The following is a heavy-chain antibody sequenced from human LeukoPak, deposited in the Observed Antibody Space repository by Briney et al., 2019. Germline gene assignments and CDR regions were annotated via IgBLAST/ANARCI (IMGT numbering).Heavy chain of an antibody. J-gene: IGHJ4*02. V-gene: IGHV4-59*10. CDR3: ARIGGLRYFDWSIDY. CDR2: IYTSGST. D-gene: IGHD3-9*01. Sequence: SETLSLTCAVYGGSFSGYYWSWIRQPAGKGLEWIGRIYTSGSTNYNPSLKSRVTMSVDTSKNQFSLKLSSVTAADTAVYYCARIGGLRYFDWSIDYWGQGTLVTVSS. CDR1: GGSFSGYY.